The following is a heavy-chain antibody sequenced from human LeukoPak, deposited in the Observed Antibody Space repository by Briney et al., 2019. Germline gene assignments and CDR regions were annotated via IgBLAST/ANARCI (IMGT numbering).Heavy chain of an antibody. CDR3: AKVPREGYCSGGSCYVFYFDY. CDR1: GLTSSSYA. J-gene: IGHJ4*02. D-gene: IGHD2-15*01. CDR2: TSGSVSST. Sequence: GGSLTLSCASSGLTSSSYAMSWVRQAPGKGLEWVSGTSGSVSSTYYADSVKGRFTISRDNSKNTLYLQMNSLRVEDTAVYYCAKVPREGYCSGGSCYVFYFDYWGQGTLVTVSS. V-gene: IGHV3-23*01.